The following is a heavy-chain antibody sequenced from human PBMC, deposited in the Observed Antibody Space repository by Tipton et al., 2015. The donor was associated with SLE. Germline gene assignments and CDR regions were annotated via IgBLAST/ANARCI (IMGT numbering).Heavy chain of an antibody. Sequence: LRLSCAVYGGSFSGYYWSWIRQPPGKGLEWFGEINHSGSTNYNPSLKSRVTISVDTSKNQFSLKLSSVTAADTAVYYCARHMRRRWGSGMAAKIDAFDIWGQGTMVTVSS. J-gene: IGHJ3*02. CDR3: ARHMRRRWGSGMAAKIDAFDI. CDR1: GGSFSGYY. D-gene: IGHD3-10*01. V-gene: IGHV4-34*01. CDR2: INHSGST.